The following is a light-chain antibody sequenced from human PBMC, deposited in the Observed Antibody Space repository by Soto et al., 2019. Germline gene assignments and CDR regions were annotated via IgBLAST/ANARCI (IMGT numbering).Light chain of an antibody. J-gene: IGLJ2*01. CDR2: DVS. CDR1: SSDIGYYKS. Sequence: QSALTQPASVSGSPGQSITISCTGTSSDIGYYKSVSWYQQHPGKAPKLLIYDVSYRPSGISNRFSGSKSGNTASLTISGLQAEDEADYYCSSDTGITLLFGGGTKLTVL. CDR3: SSDTGITLL. V-gene: IGLV2-14*03.